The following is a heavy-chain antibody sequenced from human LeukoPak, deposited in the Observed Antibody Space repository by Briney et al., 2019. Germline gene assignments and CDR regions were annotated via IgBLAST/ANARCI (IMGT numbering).Heavy chain of an antibody. CDR2: ISGSGTDL. CDR1: GFTFSANY. D-gene: IGHD7-27*01. J-gene: IGHJ4*02. CDR3: ARGHWGLDY. Sequence: PGGSLRLSCAASGFTFSANYMSWIRQAPGKGLESVSYISGSGTDLYYVDSVKGRFTISRDNAKNSLYLQMNSLRAEDAAVYYCARGHWGLDYWGQGTLVTVSS. V-gene: IGHV3-11*01.